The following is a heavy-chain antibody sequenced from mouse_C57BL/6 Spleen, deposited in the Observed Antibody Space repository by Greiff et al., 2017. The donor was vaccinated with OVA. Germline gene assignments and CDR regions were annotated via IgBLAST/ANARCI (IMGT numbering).Heavy chain of an antibody. D-gene: IGHD4-1*01. CDR2: FYPGSGGI. V-gene: IGHV1-62-2*01. Sequence: QVQLQQSGAELVKPGASVKLSCKASGYTFTEYTMHWVKQRPGQGLEWIGWFYPGSGGINYNEKFKDKATLTADKSSSTVYMELSSLTSDDSAAYYGARHEDPGTSYFDDWGKGTTLTVSS. J-gene: IGHJ2*01. CDR1: GYTFTEYT. CDR3: ARHEDPGTSYFDD.